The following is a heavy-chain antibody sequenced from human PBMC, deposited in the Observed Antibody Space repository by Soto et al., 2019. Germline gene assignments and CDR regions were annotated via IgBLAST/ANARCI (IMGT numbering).Heavy chain of an antibody. D-gene: IGHD2-8*01. CDR1: GYTFTSYD. J-gene: IGHJ5*02. CDR3: VRLIGNSWLDT. V-gene: IGHV1-8*01. Sequence: GASVKVSCKASGYTFTSYDINWVRQATGQGLEWMGWMNPNSGNTGYAQKLQGRVTISPDTSNNQVSLQLNSVTPDDTAVYYCVRLIGNSWLDTWGQGTLVTVSS. CDR2: MNPNSGNT.